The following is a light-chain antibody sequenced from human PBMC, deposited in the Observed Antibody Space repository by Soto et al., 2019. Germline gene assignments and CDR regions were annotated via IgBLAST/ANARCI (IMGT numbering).Light chain of an antibody. J-gene: IGKJ5*01. CDR2: GAS. V-gene: IGKV3-20*01. Sequence: EIVLTHSPGTLSLSPWEIATLSCRASQSVNSDYLAWFQQKPGQAPRLLIYGASSRAIGIPDRFSGSVSGSDFILTISRLEPEDFAVYYCQQYGSSHTFGQGTRLEIK. CDR1: QSVNSDY. CDR3: QQYGSSHT.